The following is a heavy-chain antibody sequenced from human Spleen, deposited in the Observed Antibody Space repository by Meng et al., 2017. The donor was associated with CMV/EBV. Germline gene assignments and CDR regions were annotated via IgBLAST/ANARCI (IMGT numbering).Heavy chain of an antibody. D-gene: IGHD1-7*01. CDR1: GGSISSGDYY. Sequence: SETLSLTCTVSGGSISSGDYYWSWIRQPPGKGLEWIGYISSSGNTYYIPSLKSRLTISLDTSKNQFSLKLSSVTAADTAVYYCARELYNWNYVAHWGQGTLVTVSS. CDR3: ARELYNWNYVAH. V-gene: IGHV4-30-4*02. CDR2: ISSSGNT. J-gene: IGHJ4*02.